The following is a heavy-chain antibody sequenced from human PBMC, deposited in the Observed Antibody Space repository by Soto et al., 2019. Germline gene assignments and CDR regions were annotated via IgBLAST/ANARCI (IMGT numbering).Heavy chain of an antibody. Sequence: SETLSLTCTVSGGSISSYYWSWIRQPPGKGLEWIGYIYYSGSTNYNPSLKSRVTISVDTSKNQFSLKLSSVTAADTAVYYCARGHVDTAMVTSGRYYSGMDVWGQGTTVTVS. CDR3: ARGHVDTAMVTSGRYYSGMDV. D-gene: IGHD5-18*01. J-gene: IGHJ6*02. CDR1: GGSISSYY. CDR2: IYYSGST. V-gene: IGHV4-59*01.